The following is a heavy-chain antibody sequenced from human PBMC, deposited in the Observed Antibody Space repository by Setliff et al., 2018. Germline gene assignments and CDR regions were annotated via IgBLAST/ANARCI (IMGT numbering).Heavy chain of an antibody. Sequence: PGGSLRLSCVASGFTFSSHWMAWVRQAPGKGLEWVANTKGDGSEKYYVDSVKGRFTISRDNAKNSLYLQMNSLRAEDSAVYYCARDGVFYAMDFWGQGTTVTVSS. CDR2: TKGDGSEK. CDR3: ARDGVFYAMDF. V-gene: IGHV3-7*01. D-gene: IGHD3-10*01. J-gene: IGHJ6*02. CDR1: GFTFSSHW.